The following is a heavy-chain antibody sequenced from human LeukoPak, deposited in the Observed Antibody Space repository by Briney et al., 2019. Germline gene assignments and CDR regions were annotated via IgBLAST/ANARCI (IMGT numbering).Heavy chain of an antibody. D-gene: IGHD3-22*01. CDR2: IYYSGST. CDR3: ARHLPSPYYYDSSGSYLDY. CDR1: GGSISSSSYY. Sequence: SETLSLTCTVSGGSISSSSYYWGWIRQPPGKGLEWIGSIYYSGSTYYNPSLKSRVTISVDTSKNQFSLKLSSVTAADTAVYYCARHLPSPYYYDSSGSYLDYWGQGTLVTVSS. J-gene: IGHJ4*02. V-gene: IGHV4-39*01.